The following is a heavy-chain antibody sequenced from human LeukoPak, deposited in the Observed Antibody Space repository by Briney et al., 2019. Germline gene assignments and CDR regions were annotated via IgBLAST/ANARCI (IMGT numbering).Heavy chain of an antibody. CDR2: IYSGGST. J-gene: IGHJ4*02. D-gene: IGHD6-19*01. CDR3: ARGGIGVAGDFEY. V-gene: IGHV3-53*01. Sequence: GGSLRLSCAASGFTVSTDYMNWVRQAPGKGLEWVSVIYSGGSTYYADSVKGRFTISRDNSKNTLYLQMNSLRAEDTAVYYCARGGIGVAGDFEYWGEGTLVTVSS. CDR1: GFTVSTDY.